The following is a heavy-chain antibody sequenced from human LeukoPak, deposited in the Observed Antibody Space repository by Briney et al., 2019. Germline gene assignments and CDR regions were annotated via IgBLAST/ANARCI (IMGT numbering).Heavy chain of an antibody. Sequence: SETLSLTCTVSGYSVSSGYYWGWIRQPPGKGLEWIGSIYYSGSTYYNPSLKSRVTISVDTSKNQFSLKLSSVTAADTAVYYCARHYLLRYYYDSSGAIDPWGQGTLVTVSS. D-gene: IGHD3-22*01. V-gene: IGHV4-38-2*02. CDR2: IYYSGST. CDR1: GYSVSSGYY. CDR3: ARHYLLRYYYDSSGAIDP. J-gene: IGHJ5*02.